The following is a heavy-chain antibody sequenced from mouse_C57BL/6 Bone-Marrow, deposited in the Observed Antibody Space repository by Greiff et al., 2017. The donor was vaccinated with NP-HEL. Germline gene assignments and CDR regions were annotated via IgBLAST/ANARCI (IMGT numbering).Heavy chain of an antibody. Sequence: VQLKESGAELVRPGASVKLSCTASGFNIQDDYMHWVKQRPEQGLEWIGWIDPENGDTEYASKFQGKATITADTSSNTAYLQLSSLTSEDTAVYYCTTSVYDGYYVPYWYFDVWGTGTTVTVSS. J-gene: IGHJ1*03. CDR2: IDPENGDT. CDR3: TTSVYDGYYVPYWYFDV. D-gene: IGHD2-3*01. V-gene: IGHV14-4*01. CDR1: GFNIQDDY.